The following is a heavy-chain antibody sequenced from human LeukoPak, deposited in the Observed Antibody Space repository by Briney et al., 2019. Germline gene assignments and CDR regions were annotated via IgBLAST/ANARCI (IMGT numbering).Heavy chain of an antibody. CDR3: ATSYGSGYWVY. Sequence: PSETLSLTCTVSGGSINSYYWGWIRQPPGKGLEWIGSIYYSGSTYYNPSLKSRVTISVDTSKNQFSLKLSSVTAADTAVYYCATSYGSGYWVYWGQGTLVTVSS. V-gene: IGHV4-59*05. D-gene: IGHD3-22*01. CDR2: IYYSGST. J-gene: IGHJ4*02. CDR1: GGSINSYY.